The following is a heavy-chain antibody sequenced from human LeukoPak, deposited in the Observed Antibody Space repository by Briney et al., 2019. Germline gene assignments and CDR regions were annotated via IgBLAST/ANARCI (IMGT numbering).Heavy chain of an antibody. CDR2: ISGSGGST. CDR3: AKDLMAAAVSYYFDY. CDR1: GFTFSSYA. D-gene: IGHD6-13*01. Sequence: GGSLRLSCAASGFTFSSYAMSWVRQAPGKGLEWVSAISGSGGSTYYADSVKGRFTISRENSKTTLYLQMNSLRAEDTAVYYCAKDLMAAAVSYYFDYWGQGTLVTVSS. V-gene: IGHV3-23*01. J-gene: IGHJ4*02.